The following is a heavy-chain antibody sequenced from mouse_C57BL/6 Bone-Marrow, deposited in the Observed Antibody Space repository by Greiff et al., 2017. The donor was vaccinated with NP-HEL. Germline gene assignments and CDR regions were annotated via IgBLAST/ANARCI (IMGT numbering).Heavy chain of an antibody. CDR2: INPNNGGT. CDR3: ASSGYDYDAWCAY. Sequence: VQLQQSGPELVKPGASVKIPCKASGYTFTDYNMDWVKQSHGKSLEWIGDINPNNGGTIYNQKFKGKATLTVDKSSSTAYMELRSLTSEDTAVYYCASSGYDYDAWCAYWGQGTLVTVSA. V-gene: IGHV1-18*01. J-gene: IGHJ3*01. CDR1: GYTFTDYN. D-gene: IGHD2-4*01.